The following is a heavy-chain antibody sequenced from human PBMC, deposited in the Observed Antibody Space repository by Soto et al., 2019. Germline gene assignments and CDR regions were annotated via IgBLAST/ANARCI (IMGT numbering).Heavy chain of an antibody. CDR2: INGDGTTT. CDR1: GFTFNNYW. CDR3: ARGVRGHYGKDV. J-gene: IGHJ6*02. D-gene: IGHD3-10*01. V-gene: IGHV3-74*01. Sequence: EVQLVESGGGLVQPGGSLRLSCAASGFTFNNYWIHWVRQAPGKGLMWVSRINGDGTTTNYADSVRGRFAISRDNAENTVYLQMNSPRAEDTALYYCARGVRGHYGKDVWGQGTTVTVSS.